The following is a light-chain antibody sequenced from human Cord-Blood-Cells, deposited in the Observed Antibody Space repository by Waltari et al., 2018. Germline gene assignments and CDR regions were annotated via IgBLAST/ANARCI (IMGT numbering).Light chain of an antibody. V-gene: IGKV1-33*01. CDR2: DAS. J-gene: IGKJ4*01. CDR3: QQYDNLPLT. Sequence: DIQMTQSPSSLSASVGDRVTITCQASQDISNYLNWYQQKPGKAPKLLIYDASNLETGVPSRFIGSGSGTDFTFTISSRQPEDSATYYCQQYDNLPLTVGGGTKVEIK. CDR1: QDISNY.